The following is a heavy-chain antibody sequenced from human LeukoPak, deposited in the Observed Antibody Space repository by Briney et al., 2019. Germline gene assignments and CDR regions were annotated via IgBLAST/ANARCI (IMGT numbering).Heavy chain of an antibody. CDR2: IYYSGST. V-gene: IGHV4-31*03. J-gene: IGHJ3*02. CDR1: GGSLSSGGYY. Sequence: SETLSLTCTVSGGSLSSGGYYWSWIRQHPGKGLEWIGYIYYSGSTYYNPSLKSRVTISVDTSKNQFSLKLSSVTAADTAVYYCARVSYYYDSSDAFDIWGQGTMVTVSS. D-gene: IGHD3-22*01. CDR3: ARVSYYYDSSDAFDI.